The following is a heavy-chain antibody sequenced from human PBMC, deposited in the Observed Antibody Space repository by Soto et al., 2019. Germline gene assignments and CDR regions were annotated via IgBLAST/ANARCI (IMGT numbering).Heavy chain of an antibody. CDR1: GGTFSSYA. Sequence: QVQLVQSGAEVKKPGSSVKVSCKASGGTFSSYAISWVQQAPGQGLEWMGGIIPIFGTANYAQKFQGRVTITADKSTSTAYMELISLRSEDTAVYYCARVNDFTYYYYGMDVWGQGTTVTVSS. V-gene: IGHV1-69*06. D-gene: IGHD3-3*01. CDR2: IIPIFGTA. J-gene: IGHJ6*02. CDR3: ARVNDFTYYYYGMDV.